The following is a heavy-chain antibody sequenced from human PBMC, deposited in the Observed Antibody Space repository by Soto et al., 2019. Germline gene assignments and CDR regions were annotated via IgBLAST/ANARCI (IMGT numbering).Heavy chain of an antibody. V-gene: IGHV4-4*07. J-gene: IGHJ5*02. Sequence: SETLSRTCTVSVGSTSNYYWNWIRQPAEKRLEWIGRVSSTGSTYYNPSLKSRVTMSVDTSKNQVSLNLTSVTAADTAVYYCARGVPAAGTDWFDPWGQGTLVTVS. CDR3: ARGVPAAGTDWFDP. D-gene: IGHD6-13*01. CDR2: VSSTGST. CDR1: VGSTSNYY.